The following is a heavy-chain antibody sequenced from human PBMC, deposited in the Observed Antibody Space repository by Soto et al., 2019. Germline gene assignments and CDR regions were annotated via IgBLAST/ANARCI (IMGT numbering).Heavy chain of an antibody. CDR3: AKVEKGIVPPIGGGSDS. Sequence: EVQLLESGGGLAQPGGSLRLSCAGSGYKHSFDTYAMSGVRQAPWKGLEWVAGISLTGGSIYYGDSVKGRSTISRENSKVTLFLQMSSLRVEDAAVYFCAKVEKGIVPPIGGGSDSWGRGTLITVSS. CDR1: GYKHSFDTYA. V-gene: IGHV3-23*01. CDR2: ISLTGGSI. D-gene: IGHD1-26*01. J-gene: IGHJ4*02.